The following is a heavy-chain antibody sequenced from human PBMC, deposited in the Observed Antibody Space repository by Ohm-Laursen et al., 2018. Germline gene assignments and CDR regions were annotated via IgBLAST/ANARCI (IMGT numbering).Heavy chain of an antibody. V-gene: IGHV3-23*01. CDR3: VLYSGTLGLDY. Sequence: SLRLSCTASGFSFSTHEMNWVRQAPGKGPEWVSVISGSGDSAYYADSVKGRVTTSRDNSRNTLYLQTSSLRAEDTAVYYCVLYSGTLGLDYWGQGTLVTVSS. J-gene: IGHJ4*02. D-gene: IGHD1-26*01. CDR2: ISGSGDSA. CDR1: GFSFSTHE.